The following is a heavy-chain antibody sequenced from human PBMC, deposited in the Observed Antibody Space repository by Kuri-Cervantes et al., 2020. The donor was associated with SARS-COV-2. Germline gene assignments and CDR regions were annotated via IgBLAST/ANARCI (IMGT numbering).Heavy chain of an antibody. Sequence: GSLRLSCAVYGGSFSDNHWTWARQPPGKGLEWIGEINYSGTTNYNPSLKSRVTMSVDTSKNQFSLNLTSVTAADTAVYYCARLRRHNNAWFVTGYYMDVWGKGTTVTVSS. CDR1: GGSFSDNH. CDR3: ARLRRHNNAWFVTGYYMDV. CDR2: INYSGTT. J-gene: IGHJ6*03. D-gene: IGHD3-10*01. V-gene: IGHV4-34*01.